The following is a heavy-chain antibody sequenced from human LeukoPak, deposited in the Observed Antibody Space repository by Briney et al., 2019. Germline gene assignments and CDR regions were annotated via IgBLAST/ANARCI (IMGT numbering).Heavy chain of an antibody. D-gene: IGHD4-17*01. V-gene: IGHV3-11*04. CDR2: ISSSGSTI. Sequence: WGSLRLSCAASGFTFSDYYMSWIRQAPGKGLEWVSYISSSGSTIYYADSVKGRFTISRDNAKNSLYLQMNSLRAEDTAVYYCARALRRDYAADAFDIWGQGTMVTVSS. CDR1: GFTFSDYY. J-gene: IGHJ3*02. CDR3: ARALRRDYAADAFDI.